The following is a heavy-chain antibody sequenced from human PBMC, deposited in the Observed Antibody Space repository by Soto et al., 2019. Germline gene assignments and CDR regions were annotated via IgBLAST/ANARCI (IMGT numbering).Heavy chain of an antibody. CDR3: AHTFNVVVVAAIPFFHAFDI. J-gene: IGHJ3*02. CDR1: GFSLSTSGVG. CDR2: IYWDDDK. V-gene: IGHV2-5*02. Sequence: SGPTLVNPTQTLTLTCTFSGFSLSTSGVGVGWIRQPPGKALEWLALIYWDDDKRYSPSLKSRLTITKDTSKSQVVLTMTNMDPVDTATYYCAHTFNVVVVAAIPFFHAFDIWGQGTMVTVSS. D-gene: IGHD2-15*01.